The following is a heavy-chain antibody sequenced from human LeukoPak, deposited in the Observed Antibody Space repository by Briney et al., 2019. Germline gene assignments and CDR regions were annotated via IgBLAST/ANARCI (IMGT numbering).Heavy chain of an antibody. D-gene: IGHD1-1*01. V-gene: IGHV4-4*02. Sequence: SETLSLTCDVSGGSISSSNWWSWVRQPPGKGLEWIGEIYHSGSTNYNPSLKSRVTISVDKPQNQFSLKLSSVTAADTAVYYCARVGTASYNFDYWGQGTLVTVSS. CDR3: ARVGTASYNFDY. CDR2: IYHSGST. J-gene: IGHJ4*02. CDR1: GGSISSSNW.